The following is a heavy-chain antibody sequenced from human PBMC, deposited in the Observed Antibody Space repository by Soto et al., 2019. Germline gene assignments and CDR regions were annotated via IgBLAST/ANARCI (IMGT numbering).Heavy chain of an antibody. CDR2: IWYDGSNK. V-gene: IGHV3-33*01. CDR1: GFTFSSYG. Sequence: QVQLVESGGGVVQPGRSLRLSCAASGFTFSSYGMHWVRQAPGKGLEWVAVIWYDGSNKYYADSVKGRFTISRDNSKNTLYLQMNSLRAEDTAVYYCARGSLYYYYMDVWGKGTTVTVSS. J-gene: IGHJ6*03. CDR3: ARGSLYYYYMDV.